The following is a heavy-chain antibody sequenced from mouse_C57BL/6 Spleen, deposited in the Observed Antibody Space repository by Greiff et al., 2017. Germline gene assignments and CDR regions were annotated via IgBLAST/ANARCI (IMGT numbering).Heavy chain of an antibody. CDR3: ARSYVYYAMDY. J-gene: IGHJ4*01. V-gene: IGHV5-12*01. Sequence: DVKLVESGGGLVQPGGSLKLSCAASGFTFSDYYMYWVRQTPEKKLEWVAYISNGGGSTYYPDTVKGRFTISRDNAKNTLYLQMSRLKSEDTAMYYCARSYVYYAMDYWGQGTSGTVSS. D-gene: IGHD1-1*01. CDR2: ISNGGGST. CDR1: GFTFSDYY.